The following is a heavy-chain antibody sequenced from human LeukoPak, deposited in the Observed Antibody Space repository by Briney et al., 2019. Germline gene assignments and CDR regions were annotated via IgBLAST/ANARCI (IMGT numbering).Heavy chain of an antibody. D-gene: IGHD3-22*01. V-gene: IGHV3-64*01. J-gene: IGHJ1*01. Sequence: GGSLRLSCAASGFXFRSYGIHWVRQTPGKGLEYVSAISSNGGRTYYANSVKGRFTISRDNSRNTLYLQMGSLRAEDMAVYYCATYYYDSGGFHFHHWGQGTLVTVSS. CDR1: GFXFRSYG. CDR3: ATYYYDSGGFHFHH. CDR2: ISSNGGRT.